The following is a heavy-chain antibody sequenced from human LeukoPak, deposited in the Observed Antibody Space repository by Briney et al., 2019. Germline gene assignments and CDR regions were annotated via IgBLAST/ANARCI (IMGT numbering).Heavy chain of an antibody. V-gene: IGHV3-23*01. J-gene: IGHJ4*02. CDR3: VINIHGATQSATFVH. CDR2: MNGPCNTT. CDR1: GFSLSSFA. D-gene: IGHD1-26*01. Sequence: GGSLRLSCAASGFSLSSFAMCWVCQPPRRGQGWVSAMNGPCNTTFYADSVTPPFTIYRNNPNNTPYLQINNLRAQDTAVYYCVINIHGATQSATFVHWGQGALVTVSS.